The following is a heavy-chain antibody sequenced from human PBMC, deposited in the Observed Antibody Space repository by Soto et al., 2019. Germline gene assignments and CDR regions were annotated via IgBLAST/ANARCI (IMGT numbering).Heavy chain of an antibody. D-gene: IGHD2-15*01. CDR3: ARDCTGGSCFCIY. CDR2: INTYNGNS. J-gene: IGHJ4*02. V-gene: IGHV1-18*01. Sequence: ASLKVSCKASGYTLTNYAISWVRQAPGQGPEWMGWINTYNGNSNYAQKFQGRVTMTTDTSTNTAYMELRSLTSDDTAVYYCARDCTGGSCFCIYWGQGTLVTV. CDR1: GYTLTNYA.